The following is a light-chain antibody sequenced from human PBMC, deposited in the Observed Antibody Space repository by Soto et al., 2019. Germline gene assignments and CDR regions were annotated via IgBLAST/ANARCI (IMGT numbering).Light chain of an antibody. CDR3: CSYAGSYTLV. CDR1: SSDVGGYNY. Sequence: QSALTQPRSVSGSPGQSVSISCTGTSSDVGGYNYVSWYQQHPGKAPKLMIYDVNKRPSGVPDRFSGSKSGNTAFLTISGLQAEDEADYYCCSYAGSYTLVFGGGTKLTVL. V-gene: IGLV2-11*01. J-gene: IGLJ3*02. CDR2: DVN.